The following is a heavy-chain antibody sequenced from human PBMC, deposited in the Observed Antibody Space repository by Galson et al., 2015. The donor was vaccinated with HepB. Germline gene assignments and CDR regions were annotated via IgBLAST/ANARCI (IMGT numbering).Heavy chain of an antibody. CDR2: ISWDGGST. CDR3: AKDGSLAPGPFYYYGMDV. Sequence: SLRLSCAASGFTFDDYTMHWVRQAPGKGLEWVSLISWDGGSTYYADSVKGRFTISRDSSKNSLYPQMNSLRTEDTALYYCAKDGSLAPGPFYYYGMDVWGQGTTVTVSS. J-gene: IGHJ6*02. V-gene: IGHV3-43*01. CDR1: GFTFDDYT.